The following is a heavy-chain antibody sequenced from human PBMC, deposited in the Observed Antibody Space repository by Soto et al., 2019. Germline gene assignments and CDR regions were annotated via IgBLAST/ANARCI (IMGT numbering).Heavy chain of an antibody. Sequence: SETLSLTCTVSGGSISSYYWSWIRQPPGKGLEWIGYIYYSGSTNYNPTLKSRVTISVDTSKNQFSLKLSSVTAADTAVYYCAREGKMATMDYYYGMDVWGQGTTVTVSS. CDR1: GGSISSYY. CDR2: IYYSGST. D-gene: IGHD5-12*01. V-gene: IGHV4-59*01. J-gene: IGHJ6*02. CDR3: AREGKMATMDYYYGMDV.